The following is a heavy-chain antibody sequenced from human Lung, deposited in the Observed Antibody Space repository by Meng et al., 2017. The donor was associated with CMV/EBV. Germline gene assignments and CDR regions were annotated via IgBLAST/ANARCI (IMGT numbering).Heavy chain of an antibody. J-gene: IGHJ6*02. CDR1: GFTFRNYG. Sequence: GESXKISXAASGFTFRNYGIHWVRQAPGKGLEWLAVISYDGSKEYYADSVKDRFTISRDNSKNTLELQMNSLRVEDTAVYFCARGLKAAAGTREYYYGMDVWGQGTXVTVSS. D-gene: IGHD6-13*01. CDR3: ARGLKAAAGTREYYYGMDV. V-gene: IGHV3-30*03. CDR2: ISYDGSKE.